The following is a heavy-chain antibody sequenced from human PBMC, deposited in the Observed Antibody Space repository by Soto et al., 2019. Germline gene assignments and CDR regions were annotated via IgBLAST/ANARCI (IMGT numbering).Heavy chain of an antibody. CDR3: ARVGSSGYLL. CDR2: ISAYNGNT. Sequence: GASVKVSCKASGYTFSGYDISWVRQAPGQGLEWMGWISAYNGNTNYEQKLQDRVTMTTDTSTSTAYMELRSLRSDDTAVYYCARVGSSGYLLWGQGTLVTVSS. V-gene: IGHV1-18*01. J-gene: IGHJ4*02. CDR1: GYTFSGYD. D-gene: IGHD3-22*01.